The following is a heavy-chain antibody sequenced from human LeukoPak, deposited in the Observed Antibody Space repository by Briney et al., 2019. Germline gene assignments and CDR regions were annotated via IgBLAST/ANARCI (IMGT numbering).Heavy chain of an antibody. CDR1: GFTHRSTC. J-gene: IGHJ6*02. CDR3: ARDGGSGTYYAEDSYYYGMDV. D-gene: IGHD3-10*01. CDR2: IYCGDTT. Sequence: GGSLRLSCAASGFTHRSTCMTWVRQAPGKGLEGVSFIYCGDTTFYTNSVKGRFTISRDNSKNTLYLQMNSLRAEDTAVYYCARDGGSGTYYAEDSYYYGMDVWGQGTTVTVSS. V-gene: IGHV3-66*01.